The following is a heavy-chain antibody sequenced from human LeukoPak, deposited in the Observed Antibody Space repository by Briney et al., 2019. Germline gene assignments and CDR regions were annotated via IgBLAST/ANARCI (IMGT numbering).Heavy chain of an antibody. Sequence: SEPLSLTCAVYGGSFSCYYWSWIRQPPGKGLEWIGEINHSGSTNYNPSLKSRVTISVDTSKNQFSLKLSSVTAADTAVYYCARERYCSSTSCSGDYYYYMDVWGKGTTVTVSS. J-gene: IGHJ6*03. D-gene: IGHD2-2*01. CDR1: GGSFSCYY. CDR2: INHSGST. V-gene: IGHV4-34*01. CDR3: ARERYCSSTSCSGDYYYYMDV.